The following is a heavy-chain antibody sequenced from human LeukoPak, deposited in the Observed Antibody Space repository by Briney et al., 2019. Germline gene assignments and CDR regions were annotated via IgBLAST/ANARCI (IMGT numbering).Heavy chain of an antibody. J-gene: IGHJ6*03. CDR1: GFTFSSYG. CDR3: AKTATISYYNYYYMDV. D-gene: IGHD1-26*01. Sequence: PGGSLRLSCAASGFTFSSYGMNWVRQAPGKGLEWVSFIRSDGSNKYYADSVKGRFTISRDNSKNTLYLQMNSLRAEDTAVYYCAKTATISYYNYYYMDVWGKGTTVTTSS. CDR2: IRSDGSNK. V-gene: IGHV3-30*02.